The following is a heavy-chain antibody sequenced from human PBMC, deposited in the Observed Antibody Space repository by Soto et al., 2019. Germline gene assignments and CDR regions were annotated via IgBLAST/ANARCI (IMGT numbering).Heavy chain of an antibody. Sequence: EVQLVESGGGLVQPGGSLRLSCAASGFTFSNYWMHWVRQDPGKGLVWVSRINNEGSVTVYADSVKGRFTISRDNVKNMLYLQMNSLSAEDTAVYYCVRDRPHRRLDWGQGTLVTVSS. CDR2: INNEGSVT. CDR3: VRDRPHRRLD. J-gene: IGHJ4*02. CDR1: GFTFSNYW. V-gene: IGHV3-74*01.